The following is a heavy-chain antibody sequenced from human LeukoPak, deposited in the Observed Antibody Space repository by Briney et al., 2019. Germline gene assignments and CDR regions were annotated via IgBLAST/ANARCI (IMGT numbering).Heavy chain of an antibody. CDR1: GGSFSGYY. CDR3: ARGSSGWYRGWFDP. Sequence: PSETLSLTCAVYGGSFSGYYWSWIRQPPGKGLEWIGEINHSGSTNYNPSLKSRVTISVDTSKNQFSLKLSSVTAADTAVYYCARGSSGWYRGWFDPWGQGTLVTVSS. J-gene: IGHJ5*02. V-gene: IGHV4-34*01. CDR2: INHSGST. D-gene: IGHD6-19*01.